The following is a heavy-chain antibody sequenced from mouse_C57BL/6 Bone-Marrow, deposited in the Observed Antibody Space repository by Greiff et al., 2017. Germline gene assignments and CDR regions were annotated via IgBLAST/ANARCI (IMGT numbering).Heavy chain of an antibody. CDR1: GYTFTDYN. D-gene: IGHD1-1*01. V-gene: IGHV1-18*01. Sequence: VQLKESGPELVKPGASVKIPCKASGYTFTDYNMDWVKQSHGKSLEWIGDINPNNGGTIYNQKFKGKATLTVDKSSSTAYMELRSLTSEDTAVYYCARDKVVATDYWYFYVWGTGTTVTVSS. CDR3: ARDKVVATDYWYFYV. J-gene: IGHJ1*03. CDR2: INPNNGGT.